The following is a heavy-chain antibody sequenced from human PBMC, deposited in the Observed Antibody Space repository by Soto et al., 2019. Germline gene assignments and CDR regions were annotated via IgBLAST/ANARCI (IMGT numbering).Heavy chain of an antibody. V-gene: IGHV4-39*01. CDR1: GGSISSSSYY. J-gene: IGHJ6*03. D-gene: IGHD2-2*01. Sequence: SETLSLTCTVSGGSISSSSYYWGWIRQPPGKGLEWIGSIYYSGSTYYNPSLKSRVTISVDTSKNQFSLKLSSVTAADTAVYYCATTRYNCSSTSCYAPSYYYYYMDVWGKGTTVTVSS. CDR2: IYYSGST. CDR3: ATTRYNCSSTSCYAPSYYYYYMDV.